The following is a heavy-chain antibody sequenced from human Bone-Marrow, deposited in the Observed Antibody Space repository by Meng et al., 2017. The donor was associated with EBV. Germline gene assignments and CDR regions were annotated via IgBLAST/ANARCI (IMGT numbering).Heavy chain of an antibody. CDR2: LIPMLGAP. J-gene: IGHJ4*02. V-gene: IGHV1-69*06. CDR1: GGPFNSDA. Sequence: QVQLVQSGAEVKKPGSSVTVSCKTSGGPFNSDAISWVRQSPGQGLEWIGGLIPMLGAPNYAQKFQDRVTIIADKSTSTNYMQLSSLRSDDTAVYYCASESGRGYTPDYWGRGTLVTVSS. CDR3: ASESGRGYTPDY. D-gene: IGHD3-10*01.